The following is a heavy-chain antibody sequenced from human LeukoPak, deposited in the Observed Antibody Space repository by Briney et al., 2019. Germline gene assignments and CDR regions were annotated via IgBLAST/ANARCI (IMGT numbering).Heavy chain of an antibody. CDR2: INSDGSST. CDR3: ARDRDGYNSYDY. CDR1: GFTYSSYW. V-gene: IGHV3-74*01. J-gene: IGHJ4*02. Sequence: PGGSLRLSCAASGFTYSSYWMHWVRQAPGKVLMWVSRINSDGSSTRYADCVKGRFTISRDNAKNTLYLQMNSLRAEDTAVYYCARDRDGYNSYDYWGQGTLVTVPS. D-gene: IGHD5-24*01.